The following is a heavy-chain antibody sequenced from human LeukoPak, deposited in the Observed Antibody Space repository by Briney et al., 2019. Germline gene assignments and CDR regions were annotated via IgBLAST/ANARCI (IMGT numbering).Heavy chain of an antibody. CDR2: ISSSSSYI. CDR3: ARGTTAMGATPSGDY. CDR1: GFIFSSYS. V-gene: IGHV3-21*01. Sequence: GGSLRLSCAASGFIFSSYSMNWVRQAPGKGLEWVSYISSSSSYIHYADSVKGRFTISRDNAKNSLYLQMNSLRAEDTAVYYCARGTTAMGATPSGDYWGQGTLVTVSS. J-gene: IGHJ4*02. D-gene: IGHD1-26*01.